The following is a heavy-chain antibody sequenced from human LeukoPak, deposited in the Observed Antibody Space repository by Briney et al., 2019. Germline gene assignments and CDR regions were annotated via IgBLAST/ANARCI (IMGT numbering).Heavy chain of an antibody. CDR3: ARGSGRFPIVVVPAALFDY. CDR1: GGSFSGYY. V-gene: IGHV4-34*01. Sequence: PSETLSLTCAVYGGSFSGYYWSWIRQPPGKGLEWIGEINHSGSTNYNPSLKSRVTISVDTSKNQFSLKLSSVTAADTAVYYCARGSGRFPIVVVPAALFDYWGQGTLVTVSS. D-gene: IGHD2-2*01. J-gene: IGHJ4*02. CDR2: INHSGST.